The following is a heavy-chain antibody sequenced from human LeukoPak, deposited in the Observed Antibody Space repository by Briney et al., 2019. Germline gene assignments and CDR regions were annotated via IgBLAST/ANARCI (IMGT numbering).Heavy chain of an antibody. CDR3: ARVPRRVVVPAAILFDP. CDR2: INHNSGGT. V-gene: IGHV1-2*02. Sequence: ASVKVSCKASGYTFTGYYMHWVRQAPGQGLEWMGWINHNSGGTNYAQKFQGRVTMTRDTSISTAYMELSRLRSDDTAVYYCARVPRRVVVPAAILFDPWGQGTLVTVSS. J-gene: IGHJ5*02. D-gene: IGHD2-2*02. CDR1: GYTFTGYY.